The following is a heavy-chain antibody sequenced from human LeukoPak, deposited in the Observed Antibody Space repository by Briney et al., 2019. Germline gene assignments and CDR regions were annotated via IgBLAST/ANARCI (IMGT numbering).Heavy chain of an antibody. CDR1: GGSISSYC. J-gene: IGHJ5*02. Sequence: PSETLSLTCTVSGGSISSYCWIWIRQSAEKGLEWIGRICSSGSTVYNPSLKSRVTISSDMSNNQFSLKMSSVTAADTAVYYRARDRGTDGSDQLDPWGQGIRVTVSS. CDR2: ICSSGST. V-gene: IGHV4-4*07. D-gene: IGHD3-10*01. CDR3: ARDRGTDGSDQLDP.